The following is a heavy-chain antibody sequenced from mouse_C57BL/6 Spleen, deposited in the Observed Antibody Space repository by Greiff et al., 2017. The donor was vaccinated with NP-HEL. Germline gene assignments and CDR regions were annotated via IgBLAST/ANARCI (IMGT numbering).Heavy chain of an antibody. CDR1: GYTFTSYT. J-gene: IGHJ3*01. Sequence: QVQLKQSGAELARPGASVKMSCKASGYTFTSYTMHWVKQRPGQGLEWIGYINPSSGYTKYNQKFKDKATLTADKSSSTAYMQLSSLTSEDSAVYYCARGTAQASTWFAYWGQGTLVTVSA. CDR2: INPSSGYT. CDR3: ARGTAQASTWFAY. D-gene: IGHD3-2*02. V-gene: IGHV1-4*01.